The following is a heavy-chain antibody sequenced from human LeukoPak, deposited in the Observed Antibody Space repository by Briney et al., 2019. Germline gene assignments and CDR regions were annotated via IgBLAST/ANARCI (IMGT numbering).Heavy chain of an antibody. CDR2: IYHSGST. D-gene: IGHD4-17*01. Sequence: KPSETLSLTCAVSGGSISSSNWWSWVRQPPGKGLEWIGEIYHSGSTNYNPSLKSRVTISVDKSKNQFSLKLSSVTAADTAVYYCARDPPWATVTTSGSDYWGQGTLVTVSS. J-gene: IGHJ4*02. V-gene: IGHV4-4*02. CDR3: ARDPPWATVTTSGSDY. CDR1: GGSISSSNW.